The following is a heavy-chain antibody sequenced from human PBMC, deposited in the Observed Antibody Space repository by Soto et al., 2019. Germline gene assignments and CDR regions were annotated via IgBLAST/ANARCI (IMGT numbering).Heavy chain of an antibody. V-gene: IGHV4-34*01. CDR3: ARGRYNWNY. D-gene: IGHD1-20*01. CDR2: INHSGST. Sequence: SETLSLTCAVYGGSFSGYYWSWIRQPPGKGLEWIGEINHSGSTNYNPSLKSRVTISVDTSKNQFSLKLSFVTAADTAVYYCARGRYNWNYWGQGTLVTVSS. CDR1: GGSFSGYY. J-gene: IGHJ4*02.